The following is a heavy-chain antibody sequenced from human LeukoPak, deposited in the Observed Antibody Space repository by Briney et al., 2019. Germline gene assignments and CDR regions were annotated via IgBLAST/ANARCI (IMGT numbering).Heavy chain of an antibody. CDR2: ISTSGSTI. D-gene: IGHD6-13*01. V-gene: IGHV3-48*03. CDR3: ARALPNSWYFFDY. J-gene: IGHJ4*02. Sequence: GGSLRLSCAASGFTFSSYEMYWVRQAPGKGLEWVSYISTSGSTIYYADSVKGRFTISRDNAMNSLYLQMNSLRAEDTAVYYCARALPNSWYFFDYWGQGTLVTVSS. CDR1: GFTFSSYE.